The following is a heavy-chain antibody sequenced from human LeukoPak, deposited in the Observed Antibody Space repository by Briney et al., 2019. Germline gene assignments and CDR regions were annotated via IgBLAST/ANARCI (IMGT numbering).Heavy chain of an antibody. CDR1: GGTFSSYA. V-gene: IGHV1-69*05. CDR3: ARDYGFRESKYFDY. Sequence: SVKVSCKASGGTFSSYAISWMRQAPGQGLEWMGGIIPIFGTANYAQKFQGRVTITTDESTNTAYMELRSLRSDDTAVYYCARDYGFRESKYFDYWGQGTLVTVSS. CDR2: IIPIFGTA. J-gene: IGHJ4*02. D-gene: IGHD3-10*01.